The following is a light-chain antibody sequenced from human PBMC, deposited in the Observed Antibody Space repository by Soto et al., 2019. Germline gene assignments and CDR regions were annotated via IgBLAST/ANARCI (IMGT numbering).Light chain of an antibody. CDR2: KND. Sequence: QSVLTQPPSPSGTPGQRVSISCSGGSSNIGSNAVNWYRQVPGATPKLLVYKNDQRASGFPERFSGSKSGAAASLAISGLHSEDEADYFCATWDDRLDVPVFGGGTKLTVL. CDR3: ATWDDRLDVPV. V-gene: IGLV1-44*01. CDR1: SSNIGSNA. J-gene: IGLJ2*01.